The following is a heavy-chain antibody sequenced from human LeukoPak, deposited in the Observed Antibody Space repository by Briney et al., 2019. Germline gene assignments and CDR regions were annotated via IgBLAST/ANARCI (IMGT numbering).Heavy chain of an antibody. J-gene: IGHJ4*02. CDR1: GGSSSGYY. CDR2: INHSGST. Sequence: SETLSLTCAVYGGSSSGYYWSWIRQPPGKGLEWIGEINHSGSTNYNPSLKSRVTISVDTSKNQFSLKLSSVTAADTAMYYCARGVPTYYYGSGSYLGNDYWGQGTLVTVSS. D-gene: IGHD3-10*01. V-gene: IGHV4-34*01. CDR3: ARGVPTYYYGSGSYLGNDY.